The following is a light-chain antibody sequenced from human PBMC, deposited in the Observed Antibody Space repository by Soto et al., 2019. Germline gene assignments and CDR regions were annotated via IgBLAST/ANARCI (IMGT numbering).Light chain of an antibody. CDR3: GSYAGSITV. J-gene: IGLJ1*01. CDR1: SSDVGSYNY. CDR2: EVS. Sequence: QSVLPQPPSASGSPGQSVTISCTGTSSDVGSYNYVSWYQQHPGKAPKLMIYEVSKRPSGVPDRFSGSKSGNTASLTVSGLQAEDEADYYCGSYAGSITVFGTGTKVTVL. V-gene: IGLV2-8*01.